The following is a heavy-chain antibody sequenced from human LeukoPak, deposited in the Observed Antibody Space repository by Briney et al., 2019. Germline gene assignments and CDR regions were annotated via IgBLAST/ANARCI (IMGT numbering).Heavy chain of an antibody. J-gene: IGHJ4*02. Sequence: GASGKVSCKASGYTFTSYAMHWVRQAHGQRLEWMGWINAVNGNTKYSQEFQGRVTITRDTYASTDYMELSSLRSEDTAVYYCARDKEGRNWLFDYWGQGTLVTVSS. CDR1: GYTFTSYA. D-gene: IGHD1-20*01. CDR3: ARDKEGRNWLFDY. CDR2: INAVNGNT. V-gene: IGHV1-3*03.